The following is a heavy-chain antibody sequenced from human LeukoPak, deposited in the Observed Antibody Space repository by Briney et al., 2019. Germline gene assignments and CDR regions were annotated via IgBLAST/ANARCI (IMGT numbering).Heavy chain of an antibody. V-gene: IGHV6-1*01. Sequence: SQTLSLTCAISGDSVSSNSAAWNWIRESPSRGLGWLGRTYYRSKWYNDYAVSVKSRITINPDTSKNQFSLQLNSVTPEDTAVYYCARVNYGSGSYSRYFDSWGQGTLVTVSS. CDR3: ARVNYGSGSYSRYFDS. CDR1: GDSVSSNSAA. CDR2: TYYRSKWYN. J-gene: IGHJ4*02. D-gene: IGHD3-10*01.